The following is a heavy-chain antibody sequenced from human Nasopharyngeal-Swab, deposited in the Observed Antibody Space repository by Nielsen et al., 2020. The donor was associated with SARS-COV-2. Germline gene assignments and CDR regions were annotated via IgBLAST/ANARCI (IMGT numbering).Heavy chain of an antibody. V-gene: IGHV4-4*07. D-gene: IGHD4-11*01. Sequence: GSLRLSCSVSGDSIRTYYWNWIRQPAGKGLEWVGRIYVCWSTNNPPSLEGRVTMSVDTSKNQFSLKLSSVTADDTAVYFCARGNTVTTGYYYDLDSWGQGTKVTVSS. CDR3: ARGNTVTTGYYYDLDS. J-gene: IGHJ6*02. CDR2: IYVCWST. CDR1: GDSIRTYY.